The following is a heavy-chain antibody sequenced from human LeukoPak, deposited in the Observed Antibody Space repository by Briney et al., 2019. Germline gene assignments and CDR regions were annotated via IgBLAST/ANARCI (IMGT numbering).Heavy chain of an antibody. Sequence: SETLSLTCTVSGTSISRHYWSWLRQXAGLXXXXXGYISTTGSTTYNPSLEGRVTMSEDTSQNQLSLTLSTVTAADTAVYFCARQDGLWVGDLGGWFDFWGQGIQVTVSS. J-gene: IGHJ5*01. CDR2: ISTTGST. CDR3: ARQDGLWVGDLGGWFDF. CDR1: GTSISRHY. V-gene: IGHV4-4*09. D-gene: IGHD3-10*01.